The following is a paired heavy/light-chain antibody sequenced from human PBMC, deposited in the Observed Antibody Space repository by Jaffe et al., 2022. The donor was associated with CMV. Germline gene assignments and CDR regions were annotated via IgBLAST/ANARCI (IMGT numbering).Heavy chain of an antibody. CDR2: IYYSGST. J-gene: IGHJ6*04. Sequence: QLQLQESGPGLVKPSETLSLTCTVSGGSISSSSYYWGWIRQPPGKGLEWIGSIYYSGSTYYNPSLKSRVTISVDTSKNQFSLKLSSVTAADTAVYYCACYCSSTSCRRMWDVWGKGTTVTVSS. V-gene: IGHV4-39*01. D-gene: IGHD2-2*01. CDR1: GGSISSSSYY. CDR3: ACYCSSTSCRRMWDV.
Light chain of an antibody. Sequence: DIQMTQSPSSLSASVGDRVTITCQASQDISNYLNWYQQKPGKAPKLLIYDASNLETGVPSRFSGSGSGTDFTFTISSLQPEDIATYYCQQYDNLPALTFGGGTKVEIK. CDR3: QQYDNLPALT. CDR1: QDISNY. V-gene: IGKV1-33*01. CDR2: DAS. J-gene: IGKJ4*01.